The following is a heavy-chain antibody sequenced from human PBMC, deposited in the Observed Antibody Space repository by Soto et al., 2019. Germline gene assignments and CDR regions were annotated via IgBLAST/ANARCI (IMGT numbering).Heavy chain of an antibody. CDR2: INPNSGGT. CDR3: AREVLPAASGLFYY. V-gene: IGHV1-2*04. Sequence: ASVKVSCKASGYTFTGYYMHWVRQAPGQGLERMGWINPNSGGTNYAQKYQGWVTMTRDTSISTAYMEMSRLRSYDTAVYYCAREVLPAASGLFYYWGQGTLVTVSS. D-gene: IGHD2-2*01. J-gene: IGHJ4*02. CDR1: GYTFTGYY.